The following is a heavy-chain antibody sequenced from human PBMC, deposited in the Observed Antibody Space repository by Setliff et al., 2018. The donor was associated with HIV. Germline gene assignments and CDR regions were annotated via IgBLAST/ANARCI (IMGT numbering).Heavy chain of an antibody. J-gene: IGHJ4*02. V-gene: IGHV4-39*01. D-gene: IGHD1-7*01. CDR3: AIRGIIAGTTDF. CDR1: NGTISSSSYF. Sequence: PSETLSLTCTVSNGTISSSSYFWGWIRQPPGKGLEWIGNIFYSGSTYYNPSHKSRVLISVDTSKNQFSLKLTPVTAADTAVYYCAIRGIIAGTTDFWGQGTPVTVSS. CDR2: IFYSGST.